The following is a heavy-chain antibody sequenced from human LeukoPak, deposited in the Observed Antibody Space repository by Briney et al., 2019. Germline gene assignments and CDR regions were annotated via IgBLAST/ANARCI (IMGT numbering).Heavy chain of an antibody. CDR3: ARSPFIAALFADYFDY. CDR2: IYYSGST. CDR1: GGSISSSSYY. Sequence: SETLSLTCTVSGGSISSSSYYWGWIRQPPGKGLEWIGSIYYSGSTYYNPSLKSRVTISVDTSKNQFSLKLSSVTAADTAVYYCARSPFIAALFADYFDYWGQGTLVTVSS. J-gene: IGHJ4*02. D-gene: IGHD6-6*01. V-gene: IGHV4-39*01.